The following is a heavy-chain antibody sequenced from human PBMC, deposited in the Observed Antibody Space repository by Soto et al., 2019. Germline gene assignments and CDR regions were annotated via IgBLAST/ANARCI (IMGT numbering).Heavy chain of an antibody. CDR1: GSSLSNYG. V-gene: IGHV1-69*13. CDR3: ARGDSTKIVVTPYYVMSF. Sequence: ASVKVSWEASGSSLSNYGISWVRQAPGQGLEWMGGIIPLFGTANYAQKFQGRVTITADESTDIVYMDVTSLRSEDTAVYYCARGDSTKIVVTPYYVMSFWGQGTT. J-gene: IGHJ6*02. D-gene: IGHD2-21*01. CDR2: IIPLFGTA.